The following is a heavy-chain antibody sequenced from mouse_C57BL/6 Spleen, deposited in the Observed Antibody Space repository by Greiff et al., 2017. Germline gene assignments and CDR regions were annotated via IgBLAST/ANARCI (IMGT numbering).Heavy chain of an antibody. Sequence: EVKLQESGPGLVKPSQSLSLTCSVTGYSITSGYYWNWIRQFPGNKLEWMGYISYDGSNNYNPSLKNRISITRDTSKNQFFLKLNSFTTADTATYSWARDGGHNYFDYWGPGTTLTVSS. CDR2: ISYDGSN. CDR1: GYSITSGYY. V-gene: IGHV3-6*01. J-gene: IGHJ2*01. CDR3: ARDGGHNYFDY. D-gene: IGHD1-1*02.